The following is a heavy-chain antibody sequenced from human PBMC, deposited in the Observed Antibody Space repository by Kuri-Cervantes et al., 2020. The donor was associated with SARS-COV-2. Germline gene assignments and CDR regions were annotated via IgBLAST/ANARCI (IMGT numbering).Heavy chain of an antibody. CDR2: IYSGGST. CDR3: ARVKDGWIHGMDV. Sequence: GESLKISCAASGFTVSSNYMSWVRQAPGKGLEWVSVIYSGGSTYYADSVKGRFTISRHNSKNTLYLQMNSLRAEDTAVYYCARVKDGWIHGMDVWGQGTTVTVSS. D-gene: IGHD5-18*01. J-gene: IGHJ6*02. V-gene: IGHV3-53*04. CDR1: GFTVSSNY.